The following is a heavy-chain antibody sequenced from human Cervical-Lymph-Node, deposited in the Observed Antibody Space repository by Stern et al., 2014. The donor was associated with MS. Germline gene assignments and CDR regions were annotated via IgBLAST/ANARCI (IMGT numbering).Heavy chain of an antibody. V-gene: IGHV3-23*04. CDR1: GFTFSSYA. Sequence: EVQLVESGGSLVQPGGSLRLSCAASGFTFSSYAMSWVHQAPGKGLEWVSAISGSGDSTYYADSVKGRFTISRDNSKNTLYLQMNSLRADDTAVYYCAKEGILVASFDYWGQGTLVTVSS. CDR2: ISGSGDST. D-gene: IGHD6-19*01. CDR3: AKEGILVASFDY. J-gene: IGHJ4*02.